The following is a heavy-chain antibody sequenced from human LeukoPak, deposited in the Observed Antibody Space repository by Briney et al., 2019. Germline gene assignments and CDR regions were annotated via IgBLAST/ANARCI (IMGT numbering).Heavy chain of an antibody. CDR3: ARAFYCSSTSCYWFDP. Sequence: ASVKVSCKASGGTFISYAISWVRQAPGQGLEWMGGIIPIFGTANYAQKFQGRVTITADESTSTAYMELSSLRSEDTAVYYCARAFYCSSTSCYWFDPWGQGTLVTVSS. CDR2: IIPIFGTA. CDR1: GGTFISYA. D-gene: IGHD2-2*01. J-gene: IGHJ5*02. V-gene: IGHV1-69*13.